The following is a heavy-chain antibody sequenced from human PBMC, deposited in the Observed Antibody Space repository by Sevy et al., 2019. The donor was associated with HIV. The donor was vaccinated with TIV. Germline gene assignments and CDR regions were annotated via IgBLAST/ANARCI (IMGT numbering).Heavy chain of an antibody. Sequence: GGSLRLSCAASGFTFSNAWMSWVRQAPGKGLEWVGRIKSKTDGGTTDYAAPVKGRFTISRDDSKNTLYLQMNSLKTEDTAVYYCTTDLVDTAMVSYYYYYMDVWGKGTTVTVSS. V-gene: IGHV3-15*01. J-gene: IGHJ6*03. CDR1: GFTFSNAW. CDR2: IKSKTDGGTT. D-gene: IGHD5-18*01. CDR3: TTDLVDTAMVSYYYYYMDV.